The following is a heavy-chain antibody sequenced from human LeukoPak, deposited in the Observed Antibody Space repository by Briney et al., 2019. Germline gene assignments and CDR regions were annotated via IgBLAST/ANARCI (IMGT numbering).Heavy chain of an antibody. CDR1: GFTFSDYY. V-gene: IGHV3-23*01. J-gene: IGHJ6*02. CDR3: ASPGAAAANGMDV. CDR2: ISGSGGST. D-gene: IGHD6-13*01. Sequence: GGSLRLSCAASGFTFSDYYMSWIRQAPGKGLEWVSAISGSGGSTYYADSVKGRFTISRDNSKNTLYLQMNSLRAEDTAVYYCASPGAAAANGMDVWGQGTTVTVSS.